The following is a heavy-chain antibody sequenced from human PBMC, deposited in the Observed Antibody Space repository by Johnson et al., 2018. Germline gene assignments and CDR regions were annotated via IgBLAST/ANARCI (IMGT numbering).Heavy chain of an antibody. V-gene: IGHV3-23*04. D-gene: IGHD3-10*01. CDR2: VSGSGGST. CDR3: TTDSGVFFALDI. CDR1: GFTFSNYA. J-gene: IGHJ3*02. Sequence: VQLVQSGGGLVQPGGSLRLSCAASGFTFSNYAMNWVRQAPGKGLEWVSTVSGSGGSTYYSDSVKGRFTISRDNSKNTLYLQMNSLKSEDTAVYYCTTDSGVFFALDIWGQGTMVTVSS.